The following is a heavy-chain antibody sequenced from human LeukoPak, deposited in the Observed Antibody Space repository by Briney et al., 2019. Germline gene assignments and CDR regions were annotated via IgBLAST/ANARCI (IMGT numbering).Heavy chain of an antibody. CDR2: IYHSGNT. CDR3: AKGAGWYNY. D-gene: IGHD6-19*01. CDR1: GGSISSYY. V-gene: IGHV4-59*01. Sequence: SETLSLTCTVSGGSISSYYWSWIRQPPGKGLEWIGYIYHSGNTNYNPSLKSRVIISIDTSKKQFSLKLSSVTAADTAVYYCAKGAGWYNYWGQGSLVTVSS. J-gene: IGHJ4*02.